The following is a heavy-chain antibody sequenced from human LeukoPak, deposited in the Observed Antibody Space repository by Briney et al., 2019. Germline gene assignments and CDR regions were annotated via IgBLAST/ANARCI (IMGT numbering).Heavy chain of an antibody. CDR2: IIPIFGTA. V-gene: IGHV1-69*05. Sequence: SVKVSCKASGGTFSSYAISWVRQAPGQGLEWMGGIIPIFGTANYAQKFQGRVTMTTDTSTSTAYMELRSLRSDDTAVYYCARDTIVGATGYFDYWGQGTLVTVSS. CDR1: GGTFSSYA. J-gene: IGHJ4*02. D-gene: IGHD1-26*01. CDR3: ARDTIVGATGYFDY.